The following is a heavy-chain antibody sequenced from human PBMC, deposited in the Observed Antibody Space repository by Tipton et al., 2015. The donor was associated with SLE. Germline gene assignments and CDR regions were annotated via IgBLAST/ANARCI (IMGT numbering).Heavy chain of an antibody. J-gene: IGHJ4*02. CDR2: INHSGST. CDR3: ARKDTAMVDY. D-gene: IGHD5-18*01. CDR1: GGSISSYY. V-gene: IGHV4-34*01. Sequence: TLSLTCTVSGGSISSYYWSWIRQPPGKGLEWIGEINHSGSTNYNPSLKSRVTISVDTSKNQFSLKLSSVTAADTAAYYCARKDTAMVDYWGQGTLVTVSS.